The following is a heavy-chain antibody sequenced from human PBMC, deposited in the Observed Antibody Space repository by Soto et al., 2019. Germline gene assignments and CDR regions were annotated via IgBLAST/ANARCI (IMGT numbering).Heavy chain of an antibody. D-gene: IGHD2-2*01. J-gene: IGHJ3*02. CDR2: INHSGST. Sequence: SETLSLTCAVYGGSFSGYYWSWIRQPPGKGLEWIGEINHSGSTNYNPSLKSRVTISVDTSKNQFSLKLSSVTAADTAVYYCARGGGPNCSSTSCYAKDAFDIWGQGTXVTVSS. CDR1: GGSFSGYY. V-gene: IGHV4-34*01. CDR3: ARGGGPNCSSTSCYAKDAFDI.